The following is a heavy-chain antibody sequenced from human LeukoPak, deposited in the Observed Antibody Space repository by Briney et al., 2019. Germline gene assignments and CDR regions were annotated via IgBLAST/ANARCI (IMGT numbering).Heavy chain of an antibody. CDR2: ISDSGGST. CDR1: GFTFRDYW. Sequence: GGSLRLSCGASGFTFRDYWMSWVRQAPGKGLEWVSAISDSGGSTYYADSVKGRFTISRDNSKNTLYLQMNSLRAEDTAVYYCAKVGIIAVAGTIFDFWGQGTLVTVSS. J-gene: IGHJ4*02. V-gene: IGHV3-23*01. CDR3: AKVGIIAVAGTIFDF. D-gene: IGHD6-19*01.